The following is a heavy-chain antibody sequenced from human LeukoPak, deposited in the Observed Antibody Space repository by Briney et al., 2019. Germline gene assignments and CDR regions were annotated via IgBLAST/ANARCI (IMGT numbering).Heavy chain of an antibody. Sequence: SETLSLTCTVSGGSISSHYWSWIRQPPGKGLEWIGYIYYSGSTNYNPSLKSRVTISVDTSKNQFSLKLSSVTAADTAVYYCATGIAAAVPDYWGQGTLVTVSS. V-gene: IGHV4-59*11. CDR1: GGSISSHY. D-gene: IGHD6-13*01. J-gene: IGHJ4*02. CDR3: ATGIAAAVPDY. CDR2: IYYSGST.